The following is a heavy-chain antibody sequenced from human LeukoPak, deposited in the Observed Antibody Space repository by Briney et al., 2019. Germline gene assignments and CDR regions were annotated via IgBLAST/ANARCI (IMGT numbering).Heavy chain of an antibody. CDR3: ARGCRARQLSGYEPTNWFDP. D-gene: IGHD5-12*01. CDR1: GYTFTGYY. Sequence: GASVKVSCKASGYTFTGYYMHWVRQAPGQGLEWMGWINPNSGGTNYAQKFQGRVTMTRDTSISTAYMELSRLRSDDTAVYYCARGCRARQLSGYEPTNWFDPWGQGTLVTVSS. V-gene: IGHV1-2*02. J-gene: IGHJ5*02. CDR2: INPNSGGT.